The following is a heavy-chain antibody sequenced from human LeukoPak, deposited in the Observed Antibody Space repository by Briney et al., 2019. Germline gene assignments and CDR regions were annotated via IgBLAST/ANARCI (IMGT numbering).Heavy chain of an antibody. J-gene: IGHJ4*02. CDR1: GDSISNYY. CDR3: ASSHPLGSNNDYYTPFDY. D-gene: IGHD3-3*01. Sequence: SETLSLTCTVSGDSISNYYWSWIRQPPGKGLEWIGYMYYSGSTNYNPSLKSRVTISVDTSKNQFSLKLRSVTAADTAVYYCASSHPLGSNNDYYTPFDYWGQGTLVTVSS. V-gene: IGHV4-59*01. CDR2: MYYSGST.